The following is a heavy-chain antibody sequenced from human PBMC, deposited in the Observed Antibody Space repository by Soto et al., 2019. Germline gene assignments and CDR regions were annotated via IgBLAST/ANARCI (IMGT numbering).Heavy chain of an antibody. D-gene: IGHD6-19*01. Sequence: PGVSKRVSCTASRCKIIGHARHWVSKTPGKGLEWLAVISYDGSDKFYADSVKGRFTISRDNSKNTLYLQMNSLRAEDTAVYYCASEGGIAVAGPGVDYWGQGTLVTVSS. J-gene: IGHJ4*02. CDR3: ASEGGIAVAGPGVDY. CDR1: RCKIIGHA. CDR2: ISYDGSDK. V-gene: IGHV3-30*04.